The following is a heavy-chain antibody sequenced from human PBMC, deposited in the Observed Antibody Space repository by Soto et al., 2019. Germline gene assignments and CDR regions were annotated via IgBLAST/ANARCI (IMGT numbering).Heavy chain of an antibody. Sequence: ASVKVSCKPSGYTFTTFGISWVRQAPGQGLEWMGWISTYNGNTNYAQKLQGRVTMTTDTSTSTAYMELSSLRSEDTAVYYCAKDQGSSWYEIDYWGQGTLVTVSS. CDR1: GYTFTTFG. D-gene: IGHD6-13*01. V-gene: IGHV1-18*01. CDR2: ISTYNGNT. CDR3: AKDQGSSWYEIDY. J-gene: IGHJ4*02.